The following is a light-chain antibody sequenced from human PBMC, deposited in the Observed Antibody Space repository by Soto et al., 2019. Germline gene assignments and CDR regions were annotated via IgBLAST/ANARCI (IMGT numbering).Light chain of an antibody. V-gene: IGKV3-15*01. J-gene: IGKJ4*01. CDR3: QQYNKWPLT. CDR1: QSVSSN. CDR2: GAS. Sequence: EIVMTQSPATLSVSPGEGATLSCRASQSVSSNLAWYQQKPRQAPSLLLDGASTRATGIPDRFRGSAAGTEFSPPISSLQSEDFAVYYCQQYNKWPLTFGGGTKVDIK.